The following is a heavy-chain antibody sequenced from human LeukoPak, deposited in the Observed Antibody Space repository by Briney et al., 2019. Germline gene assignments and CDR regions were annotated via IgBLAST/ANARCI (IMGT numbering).Heavy chain of an antibody. J-gene: IGHJ6*03. D-gene: IGHD3-16*01. CDR2: ISDSGGST. V-gene: IGHV3-23*01. Sequence: GGSLRLSCAVSGITLSNYGMSWVRQAPGKGLEWVAGISDSGGSTKYADSAKGRFTISRDNSNNTLYLQMNSLRAEDTAVYYCAKLGGQELHNYYVAVCGKGTTVAVSS. CDR1: GITLSNYG. CDR3: AKLGGQELHNYYVAV.